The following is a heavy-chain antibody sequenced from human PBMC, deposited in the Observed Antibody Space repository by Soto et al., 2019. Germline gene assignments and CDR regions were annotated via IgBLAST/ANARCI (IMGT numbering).Heavy chain of an antibody. CDR1: GFTFSSYA. D-gene: IGHD3-3*01. V-gene: IGHV3-64D*06. Sequence: PGGSLRLSCSASGFTFSSYAMHWVRQAPGKGLEYVSAISSNGGSTYYADSVKGRFTISRDNSKNTLYLQMSSLRAEDTAVYYCVKDYDFWSGYLDYWGQGTLVTVSS. J-gene: IGHJ4*02. CDR3: VKDYDFWSGYLDY. CDR2: ISSNGGST.